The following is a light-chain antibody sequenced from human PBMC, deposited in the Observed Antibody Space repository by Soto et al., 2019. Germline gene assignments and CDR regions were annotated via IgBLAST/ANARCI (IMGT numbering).Light chain of an antibody. V-gene: IGLV2-14*01. CDR3: CSYTTTNTLV. Sequence: QSALTQPASVSGSPGQSITISCTGTSSDVGGYNYVSWYQQHPGKAPKVIIYGVTHRPSGVSNRFSGSKSVNTASLTISGVQAEDEADYYCCSYTTTNTLVFGGGTQVTVL. CDR2: GVT. J-gene: IGLJ2*01. CDR1: SSDVGGYNY.